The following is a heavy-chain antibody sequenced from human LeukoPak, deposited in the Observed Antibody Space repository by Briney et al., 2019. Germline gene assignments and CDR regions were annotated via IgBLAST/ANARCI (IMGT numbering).Heavy chain of an antibody. V-gene: IGHV3-23*01. J-gene: IGHJ4*02. CDR2: ISASSGRI. CDR3: TKGVAVSATSPYYYLDY. CDR1: GFTFSSYW. Sequence: GGSLRLSCAASGFTFSSYWMSWVRQAPGKGLEWVSTISASSGRIHYADSVKGRFTISRDNSKNTLYLQMSGLRAEDTAVYYCTKGVAVSATSPYYYLDYWGQGTLVTASS. D-gene: IGHD6-19*01.